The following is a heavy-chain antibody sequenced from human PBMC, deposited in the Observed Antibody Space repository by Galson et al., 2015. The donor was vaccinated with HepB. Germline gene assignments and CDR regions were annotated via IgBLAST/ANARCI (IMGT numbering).Heavy chain of an antibody. D-gene: IGHD6-13*01. Sequence: SVKVSCKPSGYTFSGYYIHWVRQAPGQGLEWMGWINPNTGGTTYPQKFQGRVTMSTDTSISTAYMELSSLRSDDTAVYYCARRASSSWYYDYWGQGTLVTASS. CDR3: ARRASSSWYYDY. CDR1: GYTFSGYY. CDR2: INPNTGGT. V-gene: IGHV1-2*02. J-gene: IGHJ4*02.